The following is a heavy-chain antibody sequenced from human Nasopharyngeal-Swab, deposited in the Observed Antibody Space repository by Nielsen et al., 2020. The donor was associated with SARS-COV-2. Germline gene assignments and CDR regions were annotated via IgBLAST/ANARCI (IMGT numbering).Heavy chain of an antibody. Sequence: GVLKISCAASGFTFSNYWMNWVRQTPGKGLEWVAIIKQDGSETYYVDSVRGRFTISRDNAKNSLSLVMTSLRAEDTAVYYCAKARRITIFGVVTPFDYWGQGTLVTVSS. D-gene: IGHD3-3*01. V-gene: IGHV3-7*03. CDR1: GFTFSNYW. CDR2: IKQDGSET. J-gene: IGHJ4*02. CDR3: AKARRITIFGVVTPFDY.